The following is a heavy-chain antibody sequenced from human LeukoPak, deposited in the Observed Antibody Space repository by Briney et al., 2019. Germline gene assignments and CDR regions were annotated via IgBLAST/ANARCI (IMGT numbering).Heavy chain of an antibody. CDR2: IYYSGST. CDR3: ARGGGQFTVTTDPYYYHYMDV. J-gene: IGHJ6*03. D-gene: IGHD4-11*01. CDR1: GGSISSYY. Sequence: SSETLSLTCTVSGGSISSYYWSWIRQPPGKGLEWIGYIYYSGSTNYNPSLKSRVTISVDTSKNQFSLKLSSVTAADTAVYYCARGGGQFTVTTDPYYYHYMDVWGKGTTVTVSS. V-gene: IGHV4-59*01.